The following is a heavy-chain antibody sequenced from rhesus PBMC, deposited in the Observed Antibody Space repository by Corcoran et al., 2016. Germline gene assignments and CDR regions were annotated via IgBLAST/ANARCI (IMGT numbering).Heavy chain of an antibody. CDR3: ARGSYYYSGSYYYVEYGLDS. J-gene: IGHJ6*01. CDR1: GGSISDSYR. V-gene: IGHV4S10*01. D-gene: IGHD3-16*01. CDR2: IYGSSTST. Sequence: QVQLQESGPGLVKPSETLSLTCAVSGGSISDSYRWSWIRQPPGKGLEWIGYIYGSSTSTNYNPSLKSRVTISKDTSKNQFSLKLSSVTAADTAVYYCARGSYYYSGSYYYVEYGLDSWGQGVVVTVSS.